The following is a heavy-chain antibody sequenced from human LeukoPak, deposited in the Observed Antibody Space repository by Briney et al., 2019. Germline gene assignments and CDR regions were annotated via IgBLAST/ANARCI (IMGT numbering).Heavy chain of an antibody. V-gene: IGHV3-7*03. D-gene: IGHD3-10*01. CDR2: IKQDGSEK. CDR1: GFTFSSYW. CDR3: AREKAMVRGIISWYFDL. J-gene: IGHJ2*01. Sequence: PGGSLRLSCAASGFTFSSYWMSWVRQAPGEGLEWVANIKQDGSEKYYVDSVKGRFTISSDNAKNSLYLQMNSLRAEDTAVYYCAREKAMVRGIISWYFDLWGRGTLVTVSS.